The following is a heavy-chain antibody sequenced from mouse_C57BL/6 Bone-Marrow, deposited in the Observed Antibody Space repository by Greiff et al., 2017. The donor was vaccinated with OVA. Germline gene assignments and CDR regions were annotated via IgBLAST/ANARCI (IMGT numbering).Heavy chain of an antibody. CDR2: IYPSDSET. D-gene: IGHD3-2*02. Sequence: QVQLKQPGAELVRPGSSVKLSCKASGYTFTSYWMDWVKQRPGQGLEWIGNIYPSDSETHYNQKFKDKATLTVDKSSSTAYMQLSSLTSEDSAVYYCARWEGTAQATFDYWGQGTTLTVSS. V-gene: IGHV1-61*01. CDR3: ARWEGTAQATFDY. J-gene: IGHJ2*01. CDR1: GYTFTSYW.